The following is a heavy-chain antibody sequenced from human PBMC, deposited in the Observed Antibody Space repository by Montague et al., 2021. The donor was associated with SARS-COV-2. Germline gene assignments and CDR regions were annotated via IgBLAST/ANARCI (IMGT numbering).Heavy chain of an antibody. CDR1: GFTSGFIFRKVA. D-gene: IGHD2-15*01. Sequence: SLRLSCAASGFTSGFIFRKVAMSWVRQAPGKGLEWVSAIGGSGDTYYADSVKGRFAISRDNSKNTLYLQMNSLRADDTAVYYCAKEMGHGRPFDRWGQGALVTVSS. CDR3: AKEMGHGRPFDR. CDR2: IGGSGDT. V-gene: IGHV3-23*01. J-gene: IGHJ4*02.